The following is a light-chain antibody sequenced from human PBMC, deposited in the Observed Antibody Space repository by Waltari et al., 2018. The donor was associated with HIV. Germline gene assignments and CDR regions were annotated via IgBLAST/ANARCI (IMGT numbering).Light chain of an antibody. CDR3: QQYYTSPKT. V-gene: IGKV4-1*01. CDR1: PSVFYGSNNRNH. J-gene: IGKJ1*01. CDR2: WAS. Sequence: DIVMTQSPDSLAVSLGERATIDCKYSPSVFYGSNNRNHLAWYQQKAGQPPKLLIAWASTRESGVPDRFSGSGSGTDFTLTISSLQAEDVAVYYCQQYYTSPKTFGQGTKVEIK.